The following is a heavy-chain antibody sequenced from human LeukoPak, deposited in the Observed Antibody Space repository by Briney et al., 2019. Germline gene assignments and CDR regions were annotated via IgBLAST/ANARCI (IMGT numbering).Heavy chain of an antibody. CDR3: AKDGTDEYQLLFSSYYYSMDV. CDR1: GFTFSNYA. V-gene: IGHV3-30*02. Sequence: GGSPRLSCAASGFTFSNYAMHWVRQAPGKGLEWVAFIRYDGSKKYYAGSVKGRFTISRDNSTNTLYMQMNSLRAEDTAVYYCAKDGTDEYQLLFSSYYYSMDVWGKGTTVTVSS. D-gene: IGHD2-2*01. CDR2: IRYDGSKK. J-gene: IGHJ6*03.